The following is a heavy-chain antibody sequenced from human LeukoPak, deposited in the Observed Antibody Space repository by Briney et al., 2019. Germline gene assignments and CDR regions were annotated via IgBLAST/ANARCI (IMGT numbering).Heavy chain of an antibody. CDR2: INSGGSGT. CDR3: ARGYCSSTSCYRYY. CDR1: GFTFSSYW. J-gene: IGHJ4*02. Sequence: PGGSLRLSCAGSGFTFSSYWMHWVRQAPGKGLVWVSRINSGGSGTTYADSVKGRFTISRDTAKNSLYLQMNSLRAEDTAVYYCARGYCSSTSCYRYYWGQGTLVTVSS. V-gene: IGHV3-74*01. D-gene: IGHD2-2*01.